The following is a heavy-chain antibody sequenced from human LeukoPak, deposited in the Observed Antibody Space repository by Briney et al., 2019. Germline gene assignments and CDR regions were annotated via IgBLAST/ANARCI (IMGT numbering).Heavy chain of an antibody. V-gene: IGHV1-18*01. CDR3: ARDSGAALNSREYQLLHYHYGMDV. CDR1: GYTFTSYG. D-gene: IGHD2-2*01. Sequence: ASVKVSCKASGYTFTSYGISWVRQAPGQGLEWMGWISAYNGNTNYAQKLQGRVTMTTDTSTSTAYMELRSPRSDDTAVYYCARDSGAALNSREYQLLHYHYGMDVWGQGTTVTVSS. J-gene: IGHJ6*02. CDR2: ISAYNGNT.